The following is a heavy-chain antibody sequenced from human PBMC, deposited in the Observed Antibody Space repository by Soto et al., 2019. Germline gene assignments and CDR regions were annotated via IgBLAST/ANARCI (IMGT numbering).Heavy chain of an antibody. Sequence: SETLCLTCGVSGGSISGYYWSWIRQPPGKGLEFVGYVYYTGYTNYNPSLKSRLTISLDMSKNQISLKLTSVAAADTAVYYCAKHVVIVSGGSSYDFWGQGILVTVSS. V-gene: IGHV4-59*08. D-gene: IGHD1-26*01. CDR2: VYYTGYT. CDR3: AKHVVIVSGGSSYDF. CDR1: GGSISGYY. J-gene: IGHJ4*02.